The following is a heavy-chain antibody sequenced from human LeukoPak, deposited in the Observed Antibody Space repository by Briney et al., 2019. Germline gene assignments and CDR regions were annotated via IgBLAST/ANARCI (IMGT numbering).Heavy chain of an antibody. CDR1: GFTFSSYA. Sequence: GGSLRLSCTASGFTFSSYAMSWVRQAPGKGLEWVSAISGSGGSTYYADPVKGRFTISRDNSKNTLYLQMNSLRAEDTAVYYCAKASFIAAAGSVDYWGQGTLVTVSS. D-gene: IGHD6-13*01. V-gene: IGHV3-23*01. J-gene: IGHJ4*02. CDR2: ISGSGGST. CDR3: AKASFIAAAGSVDY.